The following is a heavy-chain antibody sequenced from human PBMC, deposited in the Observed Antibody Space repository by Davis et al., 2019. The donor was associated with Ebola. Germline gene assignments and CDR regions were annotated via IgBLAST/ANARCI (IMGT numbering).Heavy chain of an antibody. D-gene: IGHD3-3*01. CDR2: ISYDGNKE. V-gene: IGHV3-30-3*01. Sequence: PGGSLRLSCVASGFNFRTYSMHWVRQAPGKGLEWVASISYDGNKEYYADSGRGRFTISRDSSKNTVYLQMDSLRIDDTAVYFCVRDGVIILTAFYGDVYWGQGTPVTVS. CDR1: GFNFRTYS. CDR3: VRDGVIILTAFYGDVY. J-gene: IGHJ4*02.